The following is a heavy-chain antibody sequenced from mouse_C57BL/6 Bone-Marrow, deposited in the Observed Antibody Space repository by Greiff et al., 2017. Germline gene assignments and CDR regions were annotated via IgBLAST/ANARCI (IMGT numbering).Heavy chain of an antibody. J-gene: IGHJ2*01. Sequence: EVQRVESGGGLVKPGGSLKLSCAASGFNFSSYAMSWVRQTPEKRLEWVATISDGGSYTYYPDNVQGRLNISRDNAKNNLYLHMSQLKSEATAMFTGAIDRGYDEGYNVDYGGQGTTLQVTS. CDR3: AIDRGYDEGYNVDY. CDR1: GFNFSSYA. V-gene: IGHV5-4*01. D-gene: IGHD2-2*01. CDR2: ISDGGSYT.